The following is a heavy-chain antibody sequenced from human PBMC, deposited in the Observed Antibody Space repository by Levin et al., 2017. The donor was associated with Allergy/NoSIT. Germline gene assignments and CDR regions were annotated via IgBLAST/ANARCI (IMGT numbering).Heavy chain of an antibody. CDR2: IYSSGST. CDR1: GGSINNYY. V-gene: IGHV4-59*01. J-gene: IGHJ4*02. CDR3: ARGGGTFDY. Sequence: SETLSLTCTVSGGSINNYYWSWIRQPPGKGLEWIGYIYSSGSTNYNPSPKSRVTISVDTSKNQFSLKLSSVTAADTAVYYCARGGGTFDYWGQGTLVTVSS.